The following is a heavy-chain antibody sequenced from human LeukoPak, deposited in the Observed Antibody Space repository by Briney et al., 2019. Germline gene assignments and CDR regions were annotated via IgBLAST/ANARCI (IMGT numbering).Heavy chain of an antibody. D-gene: IGHD6-6*01. CDR2: INPNSGDT. Sequence: ASVKVSCKASGYTFTAYYIHWVRQAPGQGLEWMGRINPNSGDTNYAQKFQGRVTMTRDTSISTAYMELSSLRSDDTAVFYCARDEVGALIAARPWGYYGMDVWGQGATVTVSS. CDR1: GYTFTAYY. CDR3: ARDEVGALIAARPWGYYGMDV. V-gene: IGHV1-2*06. J-gene: IGHJ6*02.